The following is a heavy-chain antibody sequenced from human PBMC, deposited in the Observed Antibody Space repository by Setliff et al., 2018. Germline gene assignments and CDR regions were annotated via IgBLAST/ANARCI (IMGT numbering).Heavy chain of an antibody. CDR2: INAGNGNT. D-gene: IGHD1-20*01. J-gene: IGHJ6*02. CDR3: ARDLITGTTEYYYGMDV. V-gene: IGHV1-3*01. CDR1: GYIFTSYA. Sequence: ASVKVSCKASGYIFTSYAMHWVRQAPGQRLEWMGWINAGNGNTKYSQKFQGWVTMTRDTSISTAYMELSSLRSEDTAVYYCARDLITGTTEYYYGMDVWGQGTTVTVSS.